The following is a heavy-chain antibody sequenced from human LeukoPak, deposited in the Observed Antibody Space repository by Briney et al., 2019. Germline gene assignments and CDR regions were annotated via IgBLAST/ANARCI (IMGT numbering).Heavy chain of an antibody. CDR1: GYTFTSYD. Sequence: GASVKVSCKASGYTFTSYDINWVRQATGQGLEWMGWMNPNSGNTGYAQKFQGRGTMTRNTSISTAYMELSSLRSEDTAVYYCARGLLAVAGTGVDYWGQGTLVTVSS. CDR3: ARGLLAVAGTGVDY. V-gene: IGHV1-8*01. J-gene: IGHJ4*02. CDR2: MNPNSGNT. D-gene: IGHD6-19*01.